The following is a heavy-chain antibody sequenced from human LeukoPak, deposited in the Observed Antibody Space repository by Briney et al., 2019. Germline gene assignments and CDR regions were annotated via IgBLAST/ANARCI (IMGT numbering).Heavy chain of an antibody. J-gene: IGHJ3*02. V-gene: IGHV3-66*01. CDR1: GFTFSDAW. CDR3: ASLPPNDAFDI. Sequence: GGSLRLSCAASGFTFSDAWMSWVRQAPGKGLEWVSVIYSGGSTYYADSVKGRFTISRDNSKNTLYLQMNSLRAEDTAVYYCASLPPNDAFDIWGQGTMVTVSS. CDR2: IYSGGST.